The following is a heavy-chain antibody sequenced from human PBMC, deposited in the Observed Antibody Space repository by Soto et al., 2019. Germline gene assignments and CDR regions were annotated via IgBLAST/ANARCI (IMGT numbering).Heavy chain of an antibody. CDR1: GFTFSSYA. CDR3: AKSQYADSSGYYYDAFDI. CDR2: ISGSGGST. V-gene: IGHV3-23*01. J-gene: IGHJ3*02. D-gene: IGHD3-22*01. Sequence: GGSLRLSCAASGFTFSSYAMSWVRQAPGKGLEWVSAISGSGGSTYYTDSVKGRFTISRDNSKNTLYLQMNSLRAEDTAVYYCAKSQYADSSGYYYDAFDIWGQGTMVTVSS.